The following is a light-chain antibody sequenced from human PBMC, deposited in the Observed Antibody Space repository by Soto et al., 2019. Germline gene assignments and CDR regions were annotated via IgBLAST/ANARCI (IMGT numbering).Light chain of an antibody. Sequence: QSVLTQPASVSGSPGQSITISGTGTSSDVGGYKHVSWYQHHPGKAPKLMIYEVSNRPSGVSNRFAGSKSGYTASLTISGLQAEDEADYYCNSQRSSGTRVFGTGTKVTV. CDR2: EVS. CDR1: SSDVGGYKH. V-gene: IGLV2-14*01. CDR3: NSQRSSGTRV. J-gene: IGLJ1*01.